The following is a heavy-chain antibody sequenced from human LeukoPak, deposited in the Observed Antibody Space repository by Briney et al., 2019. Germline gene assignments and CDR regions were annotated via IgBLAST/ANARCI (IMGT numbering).Heavy chain of an antibody. CDR1: GFSFRDYW. D-gene: IGHD3-3*01. Sequence: GGSLRLSCAASGFSFRDYWMHWLRQAPGKGLIWVARFDPDGSIITYADSVRGRFTLTRDNAMTTMYLQINSLRAEDTAVYYCATTPSFVSDWGRGAPVTVSS. CDR2: FDPDGSII. CDR3: ATTPSFVSD. V-gene: IGHV3-74*01. J-gene: IGHJ4*02.